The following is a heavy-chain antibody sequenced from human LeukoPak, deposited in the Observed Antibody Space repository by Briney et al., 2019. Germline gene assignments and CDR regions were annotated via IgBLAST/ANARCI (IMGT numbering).Heavy chain of an antibody. J-gene: IGHJ4*02. D-gene: IGHD2-2*01. CDR2: ISYSGST. V-gene: IGHV4-59*01. Sequence: SETLSLTCAVYGGSFSGYYWSWIRQPPGKGLEWIGYISYSGSTNYIPSLESRVTISVDRSKNQFSLKLRSVTAADTAVYYCAGLYCSRTSCFFDYWGQGTLVTVSS. CDR1: GGSFSGYY. CDR3: AGLYCSRTSCFFDY.